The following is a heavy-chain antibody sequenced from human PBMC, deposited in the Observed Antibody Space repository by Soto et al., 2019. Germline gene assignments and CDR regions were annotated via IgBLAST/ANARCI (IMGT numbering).Heavy chain of an antibody. J-gene: IGHJ4*02. D-gene: IGHD3-22*01. CDR1: GFTFSSSG. V-gene: IGHV3-33*01. CDR3: ARAPFTIYDTSGYYDY. CDR2: IWYDGSKK. Sequence: HPGGSLRLSCAASGFTFSSSGMHWVRRAPGKGLEWVAIIWYDGSKKYYADSVKGRFTISRDNSKNTVYLQMNSLRAEDTAVYYCARAPFTIYDTSGYYDYWGQGTLVTVSS.